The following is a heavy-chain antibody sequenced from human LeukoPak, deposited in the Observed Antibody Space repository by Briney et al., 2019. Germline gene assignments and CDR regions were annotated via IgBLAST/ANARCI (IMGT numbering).Heavy chain of an antibody. CDR3: ARARLGYCSSTSCYHGNWFDP. V-gene: IGHV4-34*01. J-gene: IGHJ5*02. Sequence: PSETLSLTCAVYGGSFSGYYWSWIRQPLGKGLEWIGEINHSGSTNYNPSLKSRVTISVDTSKNQFSLKLSSVTAADTAVYYCARARLGYCSSTSCYHGNWFDPWGQGTLVTVSS. CDR1: GGSFSGYY. D-gene: IGHD2-2*01. CDR2: INHSGST.